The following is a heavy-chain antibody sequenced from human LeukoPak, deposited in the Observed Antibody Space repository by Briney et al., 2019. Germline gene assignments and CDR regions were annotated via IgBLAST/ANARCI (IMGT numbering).Heavy chain of an antibody. CDR3: ARDLQTYYYGMGV. CDR1: GFTVSSNY. Sequence: GGSLRLSCAASGFTVSSNYMSWVRQAPGKGLEWVSVIYSGGSTYYADSVKGRFTISRHNSKNTLYLQMNSLRAEDTGVYYCARDLQTYYYGMGVWGQGTTVTVSS. J-gene: IGHJ6*02. CDR2: IYSGGST. D-gene: IGHD1-1*01. V-gene: IGHV3-53*01.